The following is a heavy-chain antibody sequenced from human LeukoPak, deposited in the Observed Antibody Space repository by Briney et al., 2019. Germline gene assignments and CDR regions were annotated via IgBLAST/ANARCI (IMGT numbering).Heavy chain of an antibody. V-gene: IGHV3-30-3*01. J-gene: IGHJ4*02. CDR2: ISYDGSNK. CDR1: GFTFSSYA. Sequence: GGSLRLSCAASGFTFSSYAMHWVRQAPGKGLEWVAVISYDGSNKYYADSVKGRFTISRDNSKNTLYLQMNSLRAEDTAVYYCARDLGQWLVRGGFDYWGQGTLVTVSS. CDR3: ARDLGQWLVRGGFDY. D-gene: IGHD6-19*01.